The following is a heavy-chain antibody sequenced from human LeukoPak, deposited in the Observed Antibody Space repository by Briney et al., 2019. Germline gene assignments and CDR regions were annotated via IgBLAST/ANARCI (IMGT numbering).Heavy chain of an antibody. Sequence: GGSLRLSCAASGFTVSSNYMSWVRQAPGKGLEWVSVIYSGGSTYYADSVKGRFTISRDNSKNTLYLQMNSLRAEDTAVYYCARDFYGSGTPRWSYGMDVWGQGTTVTVSS. J-gene: IGHJ6*02. CDR3: ARDFYGSGTPRWSYGMDV. CDR1: GFTVSSNY. D-gene: IGHD3-10*01. CDR2: IYSGGST. V-gene: IGHV3-66*01.